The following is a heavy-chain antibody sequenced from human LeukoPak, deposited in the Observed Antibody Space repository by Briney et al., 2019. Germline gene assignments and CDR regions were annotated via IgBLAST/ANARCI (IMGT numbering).Heavy chain of an antibody. CDR3: AKDHVTWGNRYFDH. Sequence: GGSLRLSCAASGFTFSTYGMHWVRQAPGKGLEWVAFIGHDGTKIYYADSVQGRFTISRDNSRNTLYLEMNSLSGEDTALYYCAKDHVTWGNRYFDHWGQGTLGTVSS. V-gene: IGHV3-30*02. CDR2: IGHDGTKI. J-gene: IGHJ4*02. CDR1: GFTFSTYG. D-gene: IGHD3-16*01.